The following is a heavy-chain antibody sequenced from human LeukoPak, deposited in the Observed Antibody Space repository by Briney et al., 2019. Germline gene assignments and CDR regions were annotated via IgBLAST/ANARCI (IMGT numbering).Heavy chain of an antibody. CDR2: IYHSGST. CDR3: ARLSYSSTDAFDI. J-gene: IGHJ3*02. CDR1: GYSISSGYY. V-gene: IGHV4-38-2*02. D-gene: IGHD6-13*01. Sequence: PSETLSLTCTVSGYSISSGYYWGWIRQPPGKGLEWIGSIYHSGSTYYNPSLKSRVTISVDTSKNQFSLKLSSVTAADTAVYYRARLSYSSTDAFDIWGQGTMVTVSS.